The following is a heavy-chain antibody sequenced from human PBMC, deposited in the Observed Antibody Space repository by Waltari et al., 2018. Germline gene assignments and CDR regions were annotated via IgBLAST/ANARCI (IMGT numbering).Heavy chain of an antibody. V-gene: IGHV3-23*01. CDR3: AKGTAAFYYGMDV. J-gene: IGHJ6*02. CDR1: GVTLHSDA. D-gene: IGHD3-16*01. CDR2: ITSSSRST. Sequence: EVQLLESGGDLVQPGGSLTLSCAASGVTLHSDAMNWVRQAPGEGLEWVSAITSSSRSTYYADSVKGRFTISRDNSKNTAYLQMNSLRAGDTAIYYCAKGTAAFYYGMDVWGQGTTVTVSS.